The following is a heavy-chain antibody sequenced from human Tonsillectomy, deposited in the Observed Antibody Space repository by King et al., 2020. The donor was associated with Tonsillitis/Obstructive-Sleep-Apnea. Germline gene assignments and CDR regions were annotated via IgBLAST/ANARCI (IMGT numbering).Heavy chain of an antibody. CDR1: GGSISSYY. V-gene: IGHV4-59*01. CDR2: IYYSGST. D-gene: IGHD2-8*01. CDR3: ARDMVLEAGGDAFDI. J-gene: IGHJ3*02. Sequence: QLQESGPGLVKPSETLSLTCTFSGGSISSYYWSWIRQPPGKGLEWIGYIYYSGSTNYNPSLKSRVTISVDTSKNQFSLKLSSVTAADTAVYYCARDMVLEAGGDAFDIRGQGTMVTVSS.